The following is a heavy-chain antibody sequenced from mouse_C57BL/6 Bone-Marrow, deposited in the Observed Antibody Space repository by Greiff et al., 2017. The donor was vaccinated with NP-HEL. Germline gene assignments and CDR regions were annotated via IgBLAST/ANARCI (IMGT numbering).Heavy chain of an antibody. D-gene: IGHD1-1*01. CDR3: ASDAPRYYGSTLDY. CDR1: GFTFSDFY. V-gene: IGHV7-1*01. CDR2: SRNKANDYTT. J-gene: IGHJ2*01. Sequence: EVKVVESGGGLVQSGRSLRLSCATSGFTFSDFYMEWVRQAPGKGLEWIAASRNKANDYTTEYSASVKGRFIGSRDTSQSILYLQMNALSAEDTAIYYCASDAPRYYGSTLDYWGQGTTLTVSS.